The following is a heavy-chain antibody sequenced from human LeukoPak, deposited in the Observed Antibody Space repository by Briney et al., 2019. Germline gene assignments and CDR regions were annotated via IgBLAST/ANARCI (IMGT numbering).Heavy chain of an antibody. CDR1: GFIFTNYF. D-gene: IGHD3-3*01. V-gene: IGHV3-7*01. Sequence: GGSLRLSCAASGFIFTNYFMSWVRQAPGKGLEWVASIKHDGSEKYYVDSVRGRFTISRDNTMNSLYLRMSSLRAEDTAVYYCATDRGWRTSGYYLYYFEYWGQGTLVTFSS. J-gene: IGHJ4*02. CDR3: ATDRGWRTSGYYLYYFEY. CDR2: IKHDGSEK.